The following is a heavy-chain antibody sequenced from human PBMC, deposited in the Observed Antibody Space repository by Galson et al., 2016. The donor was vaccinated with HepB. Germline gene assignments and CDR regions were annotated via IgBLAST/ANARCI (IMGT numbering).Heavy chain of an antibody. CDR1: GYSFTSYW. Sequence: QSGAEVKKPGESLNISCKGSGYSFTSYWIGWVRQMPGKGLEWMGIIYPADSDTRYSPSFQGQVTISVDKSISTAYLQWSSLKASDTAMYYCARPLYSYDNSGYYSHAFDIWGQGTMVTVSS. J-gene: IGHJ3*02. CDR2: IYPADSDT. D-gene: IGHD3-22*01. CDR3: ARPLYSYDNSGYYSHAFDI. V-gene: IGHV5-51*01.